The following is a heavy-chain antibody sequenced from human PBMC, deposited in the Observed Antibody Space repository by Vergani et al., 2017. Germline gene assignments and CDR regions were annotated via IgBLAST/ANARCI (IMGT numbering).Heavy chain of an antibody. CDR2: ISSSSSYI. D-gene: IGHD6-13*01. CDR1: GFTFSSYT. J-gene: IGHJ4*02. Sequence: EVQLLESGGGLVKPGGSLRLSCAASGFTFSSYTINWVRQAPGKGLEWVSSISSSSSYIYYADSVMGRFTISRDNAKNSLYLQMNSLRAEDTAVYYCARDLQTYSSSSALDYWGQGTLVTVSS. V-gene: IGHV3-21*01. CDR3: ARDLQTYSSSSALDY.